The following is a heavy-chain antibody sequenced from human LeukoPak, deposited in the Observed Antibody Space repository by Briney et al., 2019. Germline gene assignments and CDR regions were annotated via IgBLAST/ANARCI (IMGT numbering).Heavy chain of an antibody. V-gene: IGHV3-21*04. CDR3: AKEDATLASLDY. CDR2: ISSGSTYI. Sequence: GGSLRLSCAASGVTFRSDTLNWVRQAPGKGLEWVSSISSGSTYIYNADSVKGRFTISRDNAKNSLYLQMNSLRAEDMTLYYCAKEDATLASLDYWGQGTLVTVSS. D-gene: IGHD1-1*01. CDR1: GVTFRSDT. J-gene: IGHJ4*02.